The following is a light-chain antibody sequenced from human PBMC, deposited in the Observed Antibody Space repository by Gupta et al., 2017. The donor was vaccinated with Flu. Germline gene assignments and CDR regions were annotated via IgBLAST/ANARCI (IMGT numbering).Light chain of an antibody. CDR3: QQYNNWAYT. CDR2: GAS. Sequence: PDTLSVSPGERATLSCRASQSVSSNLAWYQQKPGQAPRLLIYGASTRATGIPARFSGSESGTEFTLTISSLQSEDFAVYYCQQYNNWAYTFGQGTKLEIK. CDR1: QSVSSN. J-gene: IGKJ2*01. V-gene: IGKV3-15*01.